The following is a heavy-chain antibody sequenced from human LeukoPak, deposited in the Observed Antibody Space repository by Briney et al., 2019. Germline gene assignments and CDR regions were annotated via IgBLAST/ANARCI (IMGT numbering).Heavy chain of an antibody. CDR3: ARGELLDY. D-gene: IGHD1-26*01. V-gene: IGHV1-18*01. CDR1: GYTLTSNA. J-gene: IGHJ4*02. CDR2: ISAYNGNT. Sequence: ASVKVSSKASGYTLTSNAISWVRPAPGQGLEWMGWISAYNGNTNYAQKLQGRVTMTTDTSTSTAYMELRSLRSDDTAVYYCARGELLDYWGQGTLVTVSS.